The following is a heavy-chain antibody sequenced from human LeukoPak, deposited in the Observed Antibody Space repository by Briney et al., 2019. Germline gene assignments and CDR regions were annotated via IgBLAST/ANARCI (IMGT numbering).Heavy chain of an antibody. V-gene: IGHV3-21*01. Sequence: PGRSLRLSCAASGFTFDDYAMHWVRQAPGKGLEWVSSISSSSSYIYYADSVKGRFTISRDNAKNSLYLQMNSLRAEDTAVYYCARRRDEVFSRSDYWGQGTLVTVSS. J-gene: IGHJ4*02. CDR1: GFTFDDYA. D-gene: IGHD3-9*01. CDR2: ISSSSSYI. CDR3: ARRRDEVFSRSDY.